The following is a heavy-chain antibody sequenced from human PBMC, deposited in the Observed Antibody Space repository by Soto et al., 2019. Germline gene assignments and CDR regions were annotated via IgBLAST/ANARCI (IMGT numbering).Heavy chain of an antibody. Sequence: GGSLRLSCAASGFTFSSHAMHWVRQAPGRGLEWVAFISHDGYSKYYADSVKGRFTISRDNSKNTLYLQMNSLRAEDTAVFYCARVHYYDSSGYYEIDHWGQGALVTVSS. V-gene: IGHV3-30-3*01. CDR3: ARVHYYDSSGYYEIDH. D-gene: IGHD3-22*01. J-gene: IGHJ4*02. CDR2: ISHDGYSK. CDR1: GFTFSSHA.